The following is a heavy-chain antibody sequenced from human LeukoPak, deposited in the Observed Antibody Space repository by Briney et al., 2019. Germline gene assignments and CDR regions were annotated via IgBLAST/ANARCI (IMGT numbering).Heavy chain of an antibody. V-gene: IGHV3-30*04. D-gene: IGHD5/OR15-5a*01. CDR2: ISHDGSNK. J-gene: IGHJ6*03. CDR1: GFTFSSYA. CDR3: ARGSRAIVSTKFARGRYMDV. Sequence: PGRPLRLSCAASGFTFSSYAMHWVRQAPGKGLEWVAFISHDGSNKYYADSVKGRFTISRDNSKNTLYLQMNSLRAEDTALYYCARGSRAIVSTKFARGRYMDVWGKGSTVTVSS.